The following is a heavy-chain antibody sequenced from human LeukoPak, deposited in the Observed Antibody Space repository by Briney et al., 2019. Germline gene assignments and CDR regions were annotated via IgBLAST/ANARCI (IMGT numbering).Heavy chain of an antibody. V-gene: IGHV4-30-4*01. D-gene: IGHD3-22*01. CDR2: IFYSGST. J-gene: IGHJ4*02. Sequence: PSETLSLTCTVSGGSISSGDYYWSWIRQPPGKGLKWFGYIFYSGSTYYNPSLRSRVTISVDTSKNQFSLKLSSVTAADTAVYYCARGQDSSGYYHLDYWGQGTLVTVSS. CDR3: ARGQDSSGYYHLDY. CDR1: GGSISSGDYY.